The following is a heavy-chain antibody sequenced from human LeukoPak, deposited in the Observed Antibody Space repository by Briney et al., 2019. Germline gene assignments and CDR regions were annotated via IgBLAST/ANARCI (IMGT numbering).Heavy chain of an antibody. Sequence: PGESLQISCKGSGYSFNNYWIGWVRQMPGKGLEWMGIIYPGDSDTRYSPSFQGQVTISADKSISTAYLQWSSLKASDTAMYYCARHENCGGDCYSVDYWGQGTLVTVSS. CDR2: IYPGDSDT. CDR1: GYSFNNYW. D-gene: IGHD2-21*02. V-gene: IGHV5-51*01. CDR3: ARHENCGGDCYSVDY. J-gene: IGHJ4*02.